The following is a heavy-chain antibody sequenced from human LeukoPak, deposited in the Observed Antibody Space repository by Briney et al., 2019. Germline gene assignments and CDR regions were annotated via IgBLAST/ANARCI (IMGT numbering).Heavy chain of an antibody. J-gene: IGHJ4*02. CDR2: INPNSGGI. D-gene: IGHD4-17*01. CDR1: GYTFTGYY. V-gene: IGHV1-2*02. CDR3: ARAVRVGYGDYEDY. Sequence: ASVKVSCKASGYTFTGYYMHWVRQAPGQGLEWMGWINPNSGGINYAQKFQGRVTMTRDTSISTAYMELSRLRSDDTAVYYCARAVRVGYGDYEDYWGQGTLVTVSS.